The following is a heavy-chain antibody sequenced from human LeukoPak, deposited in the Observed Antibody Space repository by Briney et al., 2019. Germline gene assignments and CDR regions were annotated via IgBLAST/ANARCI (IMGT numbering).Heavy chain of an antibody. Sequence: SETLSLTCTVSGGSISSYYWSWIRQPPGKGLEWIGYIYYSGSTNYNPSLKSRVTISVDTSKNQFSLKLSSVTAADTAVYYCAGSTVTTIGSGDYWGQGTLVTVSS. V-gene: IGHV4-59*08. CDR3: AGSTVTTIGSGDY. CDR1: GGSISSYY. J-gene: IGHJ4*02. CDR2: IYYSGST. D-gene: IGHD4-17*01.